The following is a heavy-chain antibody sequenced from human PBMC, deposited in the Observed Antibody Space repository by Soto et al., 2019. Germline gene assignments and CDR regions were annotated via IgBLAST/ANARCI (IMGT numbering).Heavy chain of an antibody. CDR2: IIPILGIA. Sequence: GASVKVSCKASGGTFSSYTISWVRQAPGQGLEWMGRIIPILGIANYAQKFQGRVTITADKSTSTAYMELSSLRSEDTAVYYCARYRGYSSSCDYWGQGTLVTVSS. CDR1: GGTFSSYT. V-gene: IGHV1-69*02. D-gene: IGHD6-13*01. CDR3: ARYRGYSSSCDY. J-gene: IGHJ4*02.